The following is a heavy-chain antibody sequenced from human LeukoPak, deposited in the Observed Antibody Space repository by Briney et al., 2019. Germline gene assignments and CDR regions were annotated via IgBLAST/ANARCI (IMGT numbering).Heavy chain of an antibody. Sequence: PSETLSLTCTVSSASISTYYGSWLRQPPGKGLEWIGYIYHSGTSNYNPSLKSRVTMSVDTSKSQFSLSLSSVTSADTAVYYCAEAAKFYYGSATYYYFDYWGQGILVTVSS. J-gene: IGHJ4*02. D-gene: IGHD3-10*01. V-gene: IGHV4-59*03. CDR1: SASISTYY. CDR2: IYHSGTS. CDR3: AEAAKFYYGSATYYYFDY.